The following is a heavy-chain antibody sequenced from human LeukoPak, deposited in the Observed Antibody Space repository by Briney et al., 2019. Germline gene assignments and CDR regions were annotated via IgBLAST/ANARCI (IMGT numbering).Heavy chain of an antibody. CDR2: IKSKTDGGTT. D-gene: IGHD3-3*01. CDR3: TTDEIWSGYPYLIDY. V-gene: IGHV3-15*01. Sequence: GGSLRLSCAASGFTFSSYSMNWVRQAPGKGLEGVGRIKSKTDGGTTDYAAPVKGRFTISRDDSKNTLYLQMNSLKTEDTAVYYCTTDEIWSGYPYLIDYWGQGTLVTVSS. J-gene: IGHJ4*02. CDR1: GFTFSSYS.